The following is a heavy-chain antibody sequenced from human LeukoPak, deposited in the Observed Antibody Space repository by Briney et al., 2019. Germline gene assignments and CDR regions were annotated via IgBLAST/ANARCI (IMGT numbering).Heavy chain of an antibody. V-gene: IGHV1-2*02. J-gene: IGHJ4*02. D-gene: IGHD6-6*01. CDR1: GYTFTGYY. CDR2: INPNSGGT. Sequence: ASVTVSCTASGYTFTGYYMHWVRQAPGQGLEWMGWINPNSGGTNYAQKFQGRVTMTRDTSISTAYMELSRLRSDDTAVYYCARARYSSSSPAGYWGQGTLITVSS. CDR3: ARARYSSSSPAGY.